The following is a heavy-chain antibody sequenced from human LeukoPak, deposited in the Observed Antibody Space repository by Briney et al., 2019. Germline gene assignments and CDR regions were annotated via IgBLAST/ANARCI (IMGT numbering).Heavy chain of an antibody. CDR2: INHNGNVN. CDR1: GFTLSIYW. Sequence: PGRSLRPSCPPSGFTLSIYWTNWARQHPGKGLEWVASINHNGNVNYYVDSGKGRFTITRDNAKNSLYRQMSNLRAEDTAVYFWSRGGGLDLWGQGATVTVSS. CDR3: SRGGGLDL. V-gene: IGHV3-7*03. D-gene: IGHD3-16*01. J-gene: IGHJ6*02.